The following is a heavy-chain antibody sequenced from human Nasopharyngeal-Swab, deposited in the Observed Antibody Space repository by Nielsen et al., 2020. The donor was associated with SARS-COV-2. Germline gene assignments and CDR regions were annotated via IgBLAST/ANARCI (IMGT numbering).Heavy chain of an antibody. D-gene: IGHD3-22*01. V-gene: IGHV3-11*01. Sequence: GASLPISCAASGFTFSDYYMSWNRQAPGKGLEWVSYISSSGSTIYYADSVKGRFTISRDNAKNSLYLQMNSLRAEDTAVYYCASSYYDSSGYYTDYWGQGTLVTVSS. CDR3: ASSYYDSSGYYTDY. J-gene: IGHJ4*02. CDR2: ISSSGSTI. CDR1: GFTFSDYY.